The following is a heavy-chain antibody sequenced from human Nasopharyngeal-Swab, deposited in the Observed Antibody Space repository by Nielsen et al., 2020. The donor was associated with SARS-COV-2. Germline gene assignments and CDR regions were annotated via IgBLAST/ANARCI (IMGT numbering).Heavy chain of an antibody. D-gene: IGHD3-22*01. J-gene: IGHJ4*02. V-gene: IGHV3-66*02. Sequence: GESLKISCAASGFTVSSNYMNWVRQAPGKGLEWVSLISGDGGSTYYADSVKGRFTISRDNSKNTLYLQMNSLRAEDTAVYYCARTLGGYYYFDYWGQGTLVTVSS. CDR1: GFTVSSNY. CDR2: ISGDGGST. CDR3: ARTLGGYYYFDY.